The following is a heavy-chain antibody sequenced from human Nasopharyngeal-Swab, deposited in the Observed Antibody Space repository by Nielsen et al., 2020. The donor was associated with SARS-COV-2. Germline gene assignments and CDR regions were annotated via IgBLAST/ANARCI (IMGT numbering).Heavy chain of an antibody. CDR2: INPSGGST. V-gene: IGHV1-46*01. Sequence: ASVKVSCKASGYTFTSYYMHWVRQAPGQGLEWMGIINPSGGSTSYAQKFQGRVTMTRDTSKSTVYMELSSLRSEDTAVYYCARGPLADCGGDCSNPSYFTYGAKGPLVTVSS. J-gene: IGHJ4*02. CDR1: GYTFTSYY. D-gene: IGHD2-21*02. CDR3: ARGPLADCGGDCSNPSYFTY.